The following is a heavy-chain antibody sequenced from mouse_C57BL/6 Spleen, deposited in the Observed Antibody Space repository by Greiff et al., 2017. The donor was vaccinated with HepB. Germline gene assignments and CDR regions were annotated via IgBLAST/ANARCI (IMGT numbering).Heavy chain of an antibody. J-gene: IGHJ1*03. V-gene: IGHV14-4*01. Sequence: VHVKQSGAELVRPGASVKLSCTASGFNIKDDYMHWVKQRPEQGLEWIGWIDPENGDTEYASKFQGKATITADTSSNTAYLQLSSLTSEDTAVYYCTYGNYVYFDVWGTGTTVTVSS. CDR1: GFNIKDDY. CDR2: IDPENGDT. CDR3: TYGNYVYFDV. D-gene: IGHD2-1*01.